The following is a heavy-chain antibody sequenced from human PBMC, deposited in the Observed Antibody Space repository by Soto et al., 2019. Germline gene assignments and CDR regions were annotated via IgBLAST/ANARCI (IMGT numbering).Heavy chain of an antibody. CDR1: GLTFSSYG. J-gene: IGHJ4*02. V-gene: IGHV3-33*01. Sequence: QVQLVESGGGVVQPGRSLRLSCTVSGLTFSSYGMHWVRQAPGKGLEWVAVIWYDGSNKNYADSMKGRFTISRDNSKNTLYLQMNSLRVEDTAVYYCASRSDGFDYWGQGTLVTVSS. CDR3: ASRSDGFDY. CDR2: IWYDGSNK.